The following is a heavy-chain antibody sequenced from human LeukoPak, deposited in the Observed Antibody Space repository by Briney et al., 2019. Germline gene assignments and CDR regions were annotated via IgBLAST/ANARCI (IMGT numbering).Heavy chain of an antibody. J-gene: IGHJ4*02. CDR1: GFTFSSYA. D-gene: IGHD3-22*01. CDR3: ARRPLYYDSSGLFDY. CDR2: ISYDGSNK. V-gene: IGHV3-30*04. Sequence: HTGGSLRLSCAASGFTFSSYAMHWVRQAPGKGLEWVAVISYDGSNKYYADSVKGRFTISRDNSKNTLYLQMNSLRAEDTAVYYCARRPLYYDSSGLFDYWGQGTLITVSS.